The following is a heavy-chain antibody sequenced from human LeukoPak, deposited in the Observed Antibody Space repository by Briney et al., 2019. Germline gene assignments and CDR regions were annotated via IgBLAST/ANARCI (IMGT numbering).Heavy chain of an antibody. V-gene: IGHV3-23*01. J-gene: IGHJ4*02. CDR3: AKIRGYSGYDLSYFDY. CDR2: ISGSGGST. CDR1: GFTFSSYA. D-gene: IGHD5-12*01. Sequence: GGSLRLSCAASGFTFSSYAMSWVRQAPGKGLEWASAISGSGGSTYYADSVKGRFTISRDNSKNTLYLQMNSLRAEDTAVYYCAKIRGYSGYDLSYFDYWGQGTLVTVSS.